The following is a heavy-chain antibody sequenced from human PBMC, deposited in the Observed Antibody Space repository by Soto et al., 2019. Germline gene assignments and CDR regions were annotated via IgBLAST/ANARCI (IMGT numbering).Heavy chain of an antibody. CDR3: AIRVGGYYFDY. J-gene: IGHJ4*02. D-gene: IGHD2-2*01. CDR1: GGTFSSYT. Sequence: GASVKVSCKASGGTFSSYTISWVRQAPGQGLEWMGRIIPILGIANYAQKFQGRVTITADKSTSTAYMELSSLRSEDTAVYYCAIRVGGYYFDYWGQGTLVTVSS. CDR2: IIPILGIA. V-gene: IGHV1-69*02.